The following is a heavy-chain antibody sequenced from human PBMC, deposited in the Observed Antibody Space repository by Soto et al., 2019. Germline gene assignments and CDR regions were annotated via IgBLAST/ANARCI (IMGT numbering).Heavy chain of an antibody. J-gene: IGHJ4*02. CDR3: ATPGELRYFDWFFDY. V-gene: IGHV3-30-3*01. Sequence: PGGSLRLSCAASGFTFSSYAMHWVRQAPGKGLEWVAVISYDGSNKYYADSVKGRFTISRDNSKNTLYLQMNSLRAEDTAVYYYATPGELRYFDWFFDYWGQGTLVTVSS. D-gene: IGHD3-9*01. CDR1: GFTFSSYA. CDR2: ISYDGSNK.